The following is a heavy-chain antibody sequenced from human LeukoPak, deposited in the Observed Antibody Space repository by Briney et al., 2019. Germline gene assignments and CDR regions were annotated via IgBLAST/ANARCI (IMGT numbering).Heavy chain of an antibody. CDR3: ARGLRYCSSTSCYRGDYYYYYGMDV. D-gene: IGHD2-2*02. CDR1: GGSISSYY. V-gene: IGHV4-4*07. CDR2: IYTSGST. Sequence: PSETLSLTCTVSGGSISSYYWSWIRQPAGKGLEWIGRIYTSGSTNSNPSLKSRVTMSVDTSKNQFSLKLSSVTAADTAVYYCARGLRYCSSTSCYRGDYYYYYGMDVWGQGTTVTVSS. J-gene: IGHJ6*02.